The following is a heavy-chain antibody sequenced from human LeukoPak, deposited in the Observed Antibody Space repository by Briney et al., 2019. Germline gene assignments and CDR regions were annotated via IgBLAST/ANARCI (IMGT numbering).Heavy chain of an antibody. D-gene: IGHD6-13*01. CDR1: GFTLSSYS. V-gene: IGHV3-21*01. J-gene: IGHJ3*02. Sequence: GGSLRLSWAASGFTLSSYSMKWVRQAPGKGLQWVSSMSSSGSYTYYADSVKGRFTLSRDNAKNSLYLQMNSLRAEDTAVYYCATELAADAFDIWGQGTMVTVSS. CDR3: ATELAADAFDI. CDR2: MSSSGSYT.